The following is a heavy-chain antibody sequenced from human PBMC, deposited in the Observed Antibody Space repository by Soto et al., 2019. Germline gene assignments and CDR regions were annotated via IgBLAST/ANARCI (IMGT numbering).Heavy chain of an antibody. J-gene: IGHJ4*02. CDR1: GFTFSSYG. CDR2: ISYDGSNK. Sequence: GGSLRLSCAASGFTFSSYGMHWVRQAPGKGLEWVAVISYDGSNKYYADSVKGRFTISRDNSKNTLYLQMNSLRAEDTAVYYCAKDYIVVVTAIRGPVDYWGQGTLVTVSS. CDR3: AKDYIVVVTAIRGPVDY. V-gene: IGHV3-30*18. D-gene: IGHD2-21*02.